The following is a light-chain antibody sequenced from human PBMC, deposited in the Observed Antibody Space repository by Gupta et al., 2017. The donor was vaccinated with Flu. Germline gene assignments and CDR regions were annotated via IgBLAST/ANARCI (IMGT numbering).Light chain of an antibody. CDR2: DAA. Sequence: DFEMTQSPTALSASEGDRVTITCRESQGISSYLNWYQQKPGKAPKLLIYDAASLQSGVPSRFSGSGSGTDFTVTISRLQPEDIATYYCQQCDSTPLTFGGGTRLEIK. J-gene: IGKJ4*01. CDR3: QQCDSTPLT. V-gene: IGKV1-39*01. CDR1: QGISSY.